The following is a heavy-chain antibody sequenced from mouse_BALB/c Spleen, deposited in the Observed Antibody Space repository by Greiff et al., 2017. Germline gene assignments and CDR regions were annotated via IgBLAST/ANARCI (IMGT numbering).Heavy chain of an antibody. CDR2: IYPGGGYT. D-gene: IGHD2-14*01. V-gene: IGHV1-63*02. CDR3: ARGGYSAWFAY. Sequence: QVQLQQSGAELVRPGSSVTISCKASGFTFTHYWLGWVKQWPGHGLEWIGDIYPGGGYTNYNEKFKGKATLAADTSSFIAYMQLSSLTSEDSAVYFCARGGYSAWFAYWGQGALVTVSA. CDR1: GFTFTHYW. J-gene: IGHJ3*01.